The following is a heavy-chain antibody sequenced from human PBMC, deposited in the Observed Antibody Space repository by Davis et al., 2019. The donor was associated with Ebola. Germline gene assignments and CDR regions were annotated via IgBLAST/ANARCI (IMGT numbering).Heavy chain of an antibody. J-gene: IGHJ4*02. CDR2: IYDSGST. CDR3: ARGSYDSLTGWLDY. Sequence: SETLSLTCAASGGSISSSNWWSWLRPPAGTGLEWIGEIYDSGSTNYNPSLKSRVTISVDKYKNQFSLKLSSVTAADTAVYYCARGSYDSLTGWLDYWGQGTLVTVSS. D-gene: IGHD3-9*01. V-gene: IGHV4-4*02. CDR1: GGSISSSNW.